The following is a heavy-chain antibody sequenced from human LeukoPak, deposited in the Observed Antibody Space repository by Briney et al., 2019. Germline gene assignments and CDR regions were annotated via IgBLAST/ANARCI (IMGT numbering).Heavy chain of an antibody. V-gene: IGHV4-34*01. CDR3: ARALSSTSRSKAYDY. CDR1: GGSFSGYY. D-gene: IGHD2-2*01. Sequence: SETLSLTCTVYGGSFSGYYWSWIRQPPGKGLEWIGEINHSGSTNYNPSLKSRVPISEDTSKNQFALKLSSVTAADTAVYDWARALSSTSRSKAYDYWGQGTLVTVSS. J-gene: IGHJ4*02. CDR2: INHSGST.